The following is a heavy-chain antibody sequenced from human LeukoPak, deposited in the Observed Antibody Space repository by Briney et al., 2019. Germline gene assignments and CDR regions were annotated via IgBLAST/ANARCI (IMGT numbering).Heavy chain of an antibody. D-gene: IGHD5-12*01. CDR3: AAGGYDEPFDY. Sequence: ASVKVSCKASGGTFSSYAISWVRQAPGQGLEWMGRIIPILGIANYAQKFQGRVTITTDESTSTAYMELSSLRSEDTAVYYCAAGGYDEPFDYWGQGTLVTVSS. V-gene: IGHV1-69*04. CDR1: GGTFSSYA. CDR2: IIPILGIA. J-gene: IGHJ4*02.